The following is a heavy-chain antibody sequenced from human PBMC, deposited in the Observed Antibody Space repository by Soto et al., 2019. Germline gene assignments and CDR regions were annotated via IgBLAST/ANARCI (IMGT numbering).Heavy chain of an antibody. CDR2: ISSSGSTT. D-gene: IGHD3-22*01. Sequence: EMQLVESGGGLVQPGGSLRLSCGASGFTFSNFHMNWVRQAPGKGLEWVSYISSSGSTTYYADSVKGRFTISRDNARNSLFLQMSSLRDEDTAVYYCARDAFDYDTTGYHSDYWGQGTLVTVSS. CDR3: ARDAFDYDTTGYHSDY. V-gene: IGHV3-48*02. J-gene: IGHJ4*02. CDR1: GFTFSNFH.